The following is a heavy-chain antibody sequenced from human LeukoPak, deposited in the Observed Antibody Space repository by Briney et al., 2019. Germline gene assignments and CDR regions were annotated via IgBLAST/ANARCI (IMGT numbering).Heavy chain of an antibody. V-gene: IGHV1-69*05. D-gene: IGHD3-10*01. CDR2: IIPIFGTA. CDR1: GGTFSSYA. J-gene: IGHJ5*02. CDR3: AGGPKLDP. Sequence: ASVKVPCKAFGGTFSSYAISWVGQAPGQGVEWMGGIIPIFGTANYAQKFQGRVTITTDESTSTAYMELSSLRSEDTAVYYCAGGPKLDPWGQGTLVTVSS.